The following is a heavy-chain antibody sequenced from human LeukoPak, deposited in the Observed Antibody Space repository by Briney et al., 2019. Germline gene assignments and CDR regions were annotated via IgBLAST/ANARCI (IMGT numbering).Heavy chain of an antibody. D-gene: IGHD4-17*01. CDR1: GFTFSGYG. V-gene: IGHV3-30*02. CDR3: AKDGDYVVNYYYYMDV. Sequence: QPGGSLRLSCAASGFTFSGYGMHWVRQAPGKGLEWVSFIRYDGSDKYYADSVKGRFTISRDNSKNTLYLQMNSLRAEDTAVYYCAKDGDYVVNYYYYMDVWGKGTTVTVSS. J-gene: IGHJ6*03. CDR2: IRYDGSDK.